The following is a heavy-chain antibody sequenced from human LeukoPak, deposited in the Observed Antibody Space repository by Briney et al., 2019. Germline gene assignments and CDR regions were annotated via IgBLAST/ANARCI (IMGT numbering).Heavy chain of an antibody. CDR3: ARDPRRGYSSSSW. V-gene: IGHV3-7*01. D-gene: IGHD6-6*01. CDR1: GFTFSSYW. Sequence: PGGSLRLSCAASGFTFSSYWMNWARQAPGKGLEWVANIKQDGSEKYYVDSVKGRFTISRDNAKNSLYLQMNSLRAEDTAVYYCARDPRRGYSSSSWWGQGTLVTVSS. J-gene: IGHJ4*02. CDR2: IKQDGSEK.